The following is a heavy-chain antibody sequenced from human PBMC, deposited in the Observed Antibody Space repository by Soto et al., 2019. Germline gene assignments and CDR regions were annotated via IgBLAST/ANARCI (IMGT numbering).Heavy chain of an antibody. J-gene: IGHJ5*02. V-gene: IGHV4-30-4*01. CDR3: ASLDYGDYADLHH. Sequence: QVQLQESGPGLVKPSQTLSLTCTVSGGSISSGDYYWSWIRQPPGKGLEWIGCIYYSGSTYYNPSLKSRVTISVDTSTNQFALKLSSVTAADTAVYYCASLDYGDYADLHHWGQGTLVTVSS. D-gene: IGHD4-17*01. CDR1: GGSISSGDYY. CDR2: IYYSGST.